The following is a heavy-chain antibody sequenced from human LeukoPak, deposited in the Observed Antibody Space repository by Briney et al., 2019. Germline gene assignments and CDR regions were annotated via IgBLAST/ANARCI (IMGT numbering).Heavy chain of an antibody. Sequence: GGSLRLSCAASGFTFSNAWMSWVRQAPGKGLEWVGRIKSKTDGGTTDYAAPVKGRFTISRDDSKNTLYLQTNSLKTEDTAVYYCTTALSPYGGNSGSAFDIWGQGTMVTVSS. J-gene: IGHJ3*02. CDR3: TTALSPYGGNSGSAFDI. CDR1: GFTFSNAW. CDR2: IKSKTDGGTT. D-gene: IGHD4-23*01. V-gene: IGHV3-15*01.